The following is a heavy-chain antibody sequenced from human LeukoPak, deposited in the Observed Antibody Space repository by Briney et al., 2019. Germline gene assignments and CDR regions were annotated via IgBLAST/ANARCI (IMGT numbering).Heavy chain of an antibody. Sequence: TGRSLRLSCAASGFTFSSYGMHWVRQAPGKGLERVAVIYYDGSNKYYADSVKGRFTIFRDNSKNTVYLQMDSLRAEDTSVYYCAGEHKWKEYYFDYWGQGTLVTVSS. CDR3: AGEHKWKEYYFDY. V-gene: IGHV3-33*01. D-gene: IGHD1-20*01. J-gene: IGHJ4*02. CDR2: IYYDGSNK. CDR1: GFTFSSYG.